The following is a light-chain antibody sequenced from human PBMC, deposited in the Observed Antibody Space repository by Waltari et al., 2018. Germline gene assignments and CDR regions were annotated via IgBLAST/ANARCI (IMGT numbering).Light chain of an antibody. CDR3: QKYVNLPAT. V-gene: IGKV3-20*01. Sequence: EIVLTQSPGTLSLSPGERATLSCRASQSVGRYLAWYQQKPGQAPRLLIYDASTLATGIPDRFSGCGSGTDFSLTISRLESEDFAVYYCQKYVNLPATFGQGTKVEIK. CDR2: DAS. J-gene: IGKJ1*01. CDR1: QSVGRY.